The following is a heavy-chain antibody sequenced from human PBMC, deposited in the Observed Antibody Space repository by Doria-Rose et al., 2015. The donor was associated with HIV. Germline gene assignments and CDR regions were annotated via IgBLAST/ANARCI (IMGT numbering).Heavy chain of an antibody. D-gene: IGHD6-13*01. CDR1: GYTFSAYA. J-gene: IGHJ4*02. CDR3: ARIHSLSSSSLGH. V-gene: IGHV1-3*01. Sequence: EGKKPGASVTVSCKTSGYTFSAYAIHWVRQAPGQRLEWMGWLNVGNGDTRYSRKFQDRVTITSDTSANTGYMALSSLRSEDTAVYYCARIHSLSSSSLGHWGQGTLVIVSS. CDR2: LNVGNGDT.